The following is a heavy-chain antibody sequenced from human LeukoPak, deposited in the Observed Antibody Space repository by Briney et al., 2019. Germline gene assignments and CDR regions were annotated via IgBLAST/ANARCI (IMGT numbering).Heavy chain of an antibody. D-gene: IGHD2/OR15-2a*01. CDR3: APSTSSHYLSY. CDR2: ITPFNGNT. Sequence: GSSVKVSCKASGYTFTYRYLHWVRQAPGQALEWMGWITPFNGNTNYAQKFQDRVTITRDRSMSTAYMELSSLRSEDTAVYYCAPSTSSHYLSYWGQGTLVTVSS. V-gene: IGHV1-45*02. CDR1: GYTFTYRY. J-gene: IGHJ4*02.